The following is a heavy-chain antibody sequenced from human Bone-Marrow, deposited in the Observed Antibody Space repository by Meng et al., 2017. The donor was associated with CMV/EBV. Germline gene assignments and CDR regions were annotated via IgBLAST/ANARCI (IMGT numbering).Heavy chain of an antibody. D-gene: IGHD4-17*01. V-gene: IGHV4-38-2*02. CDR2: IYHSGST. Sequence: GSLRLSCTVSGYSISSGYYWGWIRQPPGKGLEWIGSIYHSGSTYYNPSLKSRVTISVDTSKNQFSLKLSSVTAADTAVYYCAREDGTTVTGDYWGQGKLVNVAS. J-gene: IGHJ4*02. CDR1: GYSISSGYY. CDR3: AREDGTTVTGDY.